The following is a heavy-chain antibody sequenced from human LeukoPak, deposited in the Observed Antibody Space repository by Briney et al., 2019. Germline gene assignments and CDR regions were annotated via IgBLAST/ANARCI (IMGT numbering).Heavy chain of an antibody. CDR1: GFTFDDYG. V-gene: IGHV3-20*04. D-gene: IGHD5-18*01. Sequence: PGGSLRLSCAASGFTFDDYGMSWVRQAPGKGLEWVSGINWNGGSTGYADSVKGRFTISRDNAKNSLYLQMNSLRAEDTALYYCARDPVVDTAMGDAFDIWGQGTMVTVSS. CDR3: ARDPVVDTAMGDAFDI. J-gene: IGHJ3*02. CDR2: INWNGGST.